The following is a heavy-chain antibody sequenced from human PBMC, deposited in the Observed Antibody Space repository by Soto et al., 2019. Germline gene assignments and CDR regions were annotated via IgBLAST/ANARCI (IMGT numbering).Heavy chain of an antibody. Sequence: PGGSLRLSCAASGFTFANSWMHWIRQAPGKGPEWVSRVTGDGHTIQYADSVKGRFTVSRDNAKNTLYLQMNSLRAEDTAVYYCATAEVDYWGPGILVTVSS. J-gene: IGHJ4*02. CDR2: VTGDGHTI. CDR1: GFTFANSW. V-gene: IGHV3-74*01. CDR3: ATAEVDY.